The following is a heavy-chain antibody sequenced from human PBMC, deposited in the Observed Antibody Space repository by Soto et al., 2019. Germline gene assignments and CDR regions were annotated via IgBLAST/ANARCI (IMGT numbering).Heavy chain of an antibody. CDR2: INPSDNST. J-gene: IGHJ5*02. V-gene: IGHV1-46*01. CDR1: GYTFTSYY. D-gene: IGHD3-10*01. Sequence: ASVKVSCKASGYTFTSYYMHWVRQAPGQGLEWMGVINPSDNSTTYAQKFQGRVTMTRDTSTSTVYMELTSLRSEDTAVYYCARARGWFDPWGQGTLVTFSS. CDR3: ARARGWFDP.